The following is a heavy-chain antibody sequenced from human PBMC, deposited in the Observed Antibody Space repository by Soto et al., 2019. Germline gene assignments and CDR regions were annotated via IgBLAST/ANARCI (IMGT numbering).Heavy chain of an antibody. CDR1: GYSFTSYD. J-gene: IGHJ4*02. CDR3: ARAPRPADIAVLDH. Sequence: QVQLVQSGTEVKTSGASVKVSCKASGYSFTSYDINWLRQATGQGPEWIGWVHPNTGDTGLAQRFQARVTLSSDTSINTAYVEVSSLRPDDTAIYFCARAPRPADIAVLDHWGQGTLVAVSS. V-gene: IGHV1-8*01. D-gene: IGHD6-19*01. CDR2: VHPNTGDT.